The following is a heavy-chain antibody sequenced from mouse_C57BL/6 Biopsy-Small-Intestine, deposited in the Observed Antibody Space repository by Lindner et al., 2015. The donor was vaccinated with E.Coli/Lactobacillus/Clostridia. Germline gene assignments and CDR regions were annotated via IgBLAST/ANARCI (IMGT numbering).Heavy chain of an antibody. CDR1: GYTFTDYN. V-gene: IGHV1-18*01. CDR2: INPNNGGT. Sequence: VQLQESGPELVKPGASVKIPCKASGYTFTDYNMDWVKQSHGKSLEWIGDINPNNGGTIYNQKFKGKATLTVDKSSSTAYMELRSLTSEDTAVYYCVYDGYYGFAYWGQGTLVTVSA. CDR3: VYDGYYGFAY. J-gene: IGHJ3*01. D-gene: IGHD2-3*01.